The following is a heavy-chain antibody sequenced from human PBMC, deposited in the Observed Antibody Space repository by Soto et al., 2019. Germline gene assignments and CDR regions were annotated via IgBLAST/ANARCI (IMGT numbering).Heavy chain of an antibody. V-gene: IGHV4-59*12. D-gene: IGHD5-18*01. CDR1: VGSISSYY. CDR3: ARLIYSYGYYFDY. J-gene: IGHJ4*02. Sequence: PSETLSLTCTVSVGSISSYYWSWIRQPPGKGLEWIGDIYHSGSTNYNPPLKSRVTISVDTSKNQFSLKLSSVTAADTAEYYCARLIYSYGYYFDYWGQGTLVTVSS. CDR2: IYHSGST.